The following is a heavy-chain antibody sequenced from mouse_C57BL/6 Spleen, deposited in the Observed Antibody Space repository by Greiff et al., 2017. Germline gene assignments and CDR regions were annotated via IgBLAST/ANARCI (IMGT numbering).Heavy chain of an antibody. CDR1: GFNIKDDY. D-gene: IGHD2-4*01. V-gene: IGHV14-4*01. CDR2: IDPENGDT. Sequence: EVQVVESGAELVRPGASVKLSCTASGFNIKDDYMHWVKQRPEQGLEWIGWIDPENGDTEYASKFQGKATITADTSSNTAYLQLSSLTSEDTAVYYCTFYDYNRFAYWGQGTLVTVSA. J-gene: IGHJ3*01. CDR3: TFYDYNRFAY.